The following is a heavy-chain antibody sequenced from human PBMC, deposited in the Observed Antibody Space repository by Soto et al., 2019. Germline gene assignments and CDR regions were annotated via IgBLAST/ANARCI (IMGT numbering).Heavy chain of an antibody. Sequence: ASVKVSCKASGYTFTSDDINWVRQATGQGVEWMGWMNPNRGNTGYAHKFQGRVTMTRNTSISTAYMELSSLRSEDTAVYYCARGRLMKRRCSGGSCYANWFDPWGQGTLVTVSS. V-gene: IGHV1-8*01. CDR2: MNPNRGNT. J-gene: IGHJ5*02. D-gene: IGHD2-15*01. CDR1: GYTFTSDD. CDR3: ARGRLMKRRCSGGSCYANWFDP.